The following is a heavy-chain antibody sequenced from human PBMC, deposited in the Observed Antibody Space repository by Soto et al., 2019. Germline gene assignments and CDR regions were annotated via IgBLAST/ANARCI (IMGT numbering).Heavy chain of an antibody. J-gene: IGHJ4*02. CDR2: ITHTGTNA. V-gene: IGHV3-21*06. D-gene: IGHD2-21*02. CDR3: SRARGNDWYSDY. Sequence: GYLGIACTAHGFCFSDYRFNWVRQAPGKGLEWVSSITHTGTNAYYADSVKGRFTISKDSADNSLILQMTSLRAEDTAVYHCSRARGNDWYSDYSGQAIIVTV. CDR1: GFCFSDYR.